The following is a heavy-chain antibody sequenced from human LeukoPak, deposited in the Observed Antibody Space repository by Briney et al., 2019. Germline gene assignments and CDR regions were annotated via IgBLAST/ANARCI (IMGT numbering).Heavy chain of an antibody. J-gene: IGHJ4*02. V-gene: IGHV1-46*01. CDR3: VRDAGYDSSGYYPTLFPDS. Sequence: GASVTVSCKASGYTLTSYYMHWVRQAPGQGLEWMGIINPNADSTSYAQKFQGRVTMTRDMSTSTVYMELSSLRSEDTAVYYCVRDAGYDSSGYYPTLFPDSWGQGTLVTVSS. CDR2: INPNADST. CDR1: GYTLTSYY. D-gene: IGHD3-22*01.